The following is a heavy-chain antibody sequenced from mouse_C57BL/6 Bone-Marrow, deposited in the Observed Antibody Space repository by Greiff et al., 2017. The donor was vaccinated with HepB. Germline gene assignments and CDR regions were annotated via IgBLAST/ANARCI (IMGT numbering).Heavy chain of an antibody. CDR2: IRSKSNNYAT. CDR1: GFSFNTYA. J-gene: IGHJ4*01. CDR3: VRHERGIYAMDY. Sequence: DVKLVESGGGLVQPKGSLKLSCAASGFSFNTYAMNWVRQAPGKGLEWVARIRSKSNNYATYYADSVKDRFTISRDDSESMLYLQMNNLKTEDTAMYYCVRHERGIYAMDYWGQGTSVTVSS. V-gene: IGHV10-1*01.